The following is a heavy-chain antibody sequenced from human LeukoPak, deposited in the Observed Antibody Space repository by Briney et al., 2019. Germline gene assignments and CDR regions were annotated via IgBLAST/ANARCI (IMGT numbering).Heavy chain of an antibody. CDR3: AKDLGGYSSGWPDPFDI. J-gene: IGHJ3*02. CDR2: TSYDGSNK. CDR1: GFTFSSIG. Sequence: GGSLRLSSAASGFTFSSIGMNWVRQAPGKGLEWVAATSYDGSNKQYVDSVKGRFNISRDNSKNTLYLQMNSLRAEDTAVYYCAKDLGGYSSGWPDPFDIWGQGTMVTVSS. V-gene: IGHV3-30*18. D-gene: IGHD6-19*01.